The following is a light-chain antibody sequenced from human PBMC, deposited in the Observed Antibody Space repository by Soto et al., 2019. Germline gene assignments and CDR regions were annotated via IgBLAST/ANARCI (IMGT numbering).Light chain of an antibody. J-gene: IGKJ1*01. CDR1: QDIGND. V-gene: IGKV1-6*02. CDR3: LQVFNFPRA. Sequence: AIQMTQSRASLAGSVGDRLIITCRASQDIGNDLGWYQQKPGKAPKLLIYAASSLQSGVSSRFSGSGSGTELTLTISSLQPEDFATYYCLQVFNFPRAFGQGTKVDIK. CDR2: AAS.